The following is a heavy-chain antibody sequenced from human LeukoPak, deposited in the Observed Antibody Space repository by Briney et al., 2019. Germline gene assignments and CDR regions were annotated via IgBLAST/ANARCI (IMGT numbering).Heavy chain of an antibody. D-gene: IGHD6-6*01. CDR3: ARVRAARYNDAFDI. J-gene: IGHJ3*02. V-gene: IGHV4-39*01. CDR1: GGSISSTSSY. CDR2: IYCSGST. Sequence: SETLSLTCTVSGGSISSTSSYWGWIRQPPGKGLEWIATIYCSGSTYYNPSLKSRATISVDTSKNQLSLKLTSVTAADTAVYYCARVRAARYNDAFDIWGQGTMVTVSS.